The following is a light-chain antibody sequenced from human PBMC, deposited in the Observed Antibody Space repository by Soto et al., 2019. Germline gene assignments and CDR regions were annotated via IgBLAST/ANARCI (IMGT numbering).Light chain of an antibody. Sequence: DIPMTQSPSTLSASVGDRATITCRASQSVSSWLAWYQQKPGKAPKLLIYKASSLESGVPSRFSGSGSGTEFTLTISSLQPDDFATYYCQQYNSYPYTFGQGTKLEIK. V-gene: IGKV1-5*03. J-gene: IGKJ2*01. CDR2: KAS. CDR3: QQYNSYPYT. CDR1: QSVSSW.